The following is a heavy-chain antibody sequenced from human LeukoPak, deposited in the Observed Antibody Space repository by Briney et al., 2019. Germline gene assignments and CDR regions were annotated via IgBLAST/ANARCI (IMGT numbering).Heavy chain of an antibody. V-gene: IGHV4-59*01. CDR3: ARDPRKSGYQTFDS. J-gene: IGHJ4*01. CDR1: GVSMSRYY. D-gene: IGHD3-3*01. Sequence: PSETLSLTCKVSGVSMSRYYWSWIRQSPGRGLEWLGYIYYSGTTNYNPSLKGRVTMSLDTSKNYVSLNLTSMTAADTAVYFCARDPRKSGYQTFDSWGHGILVVVSS. CDR2: IYYSGTT.